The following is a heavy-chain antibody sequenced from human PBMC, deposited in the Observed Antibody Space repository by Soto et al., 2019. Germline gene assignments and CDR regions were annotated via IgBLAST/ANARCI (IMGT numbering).Heavy chain of an antibody. CDR3: AKGKGGTRITIFGVAPEGFDY. D-gene: IGHD3-3*01. CDR2: ISYDGSNK. J-gene: IGHJ4*02. CDR1: GFTFSSYG. Sequence: QVQLVESGGGVVQPGRSLRLSCAASGFTFSSYGMHWVRQAPGKGLEWVAVISYDGSNKYYADSVKGRFTISRDNSKNTLYLQMNSLRAEDTAVYYCAKGKGGTRITIFGVAPEGFDYGGQGTLVTVYS. V-gene: IGHV3-30*18.